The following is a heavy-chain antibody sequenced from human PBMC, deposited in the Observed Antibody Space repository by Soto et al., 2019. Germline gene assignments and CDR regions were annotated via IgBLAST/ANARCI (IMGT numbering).Heavy chain of an antibody. J-gene: IGHJ6*02. Sequence: VQLQESGPGLVKPSGTLSLTCAVSGGSVSSVNSWTWVRQPPGKSLEWIGEVFHSGNSNSNPSLKSRVTMSVDKSKNQFSLRLNSVTAADTAVYYCARRQRFDFWSSYSYSNHGLDVWGQGTKVAVSS. CDR2: VFHSGNS. D-gene: IGHD3-3*01. CDR3: ARRQRFDFWSSYSYSNHGLDV. V-gene: IGHV4-4*02. CDR1: GGSVSSVNS.